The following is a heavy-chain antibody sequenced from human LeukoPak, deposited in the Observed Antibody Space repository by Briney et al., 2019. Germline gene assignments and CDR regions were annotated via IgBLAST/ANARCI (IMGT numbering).Heavy chain of an antibody. V-gene: IGHV1-8*01. CDR3: ARVVCSSDELYYYYMDV. CDR2: MNPNSGNT. Sequence: GASVKVSCKASGYTFTSYDINWVRQAPGQGLEWMGWMNPNSGNTGYAQKFQGRVTITRNTSISTAYMELSSLRSEDTAVYYCARVVCSSDELYYYYMDVWGKGTTVTVSS. D-gene: IGHD6-6*01. CDR1: GYTFTSYD. J-gene: IGHJ6*03.